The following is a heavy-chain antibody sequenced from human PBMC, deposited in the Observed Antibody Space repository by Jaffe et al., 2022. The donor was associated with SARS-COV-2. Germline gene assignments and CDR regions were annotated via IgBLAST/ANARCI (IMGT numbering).Heavy chain of an antibody. CDR3: TTGGSAFDI. D-gene: IGHD2-15*01. CDR1: GITFTNVW. V-gene: IGHV3-15*01. J-gene: IGHJ3*02. CDR2: IKSRADGGTV. Sequence: EVQLVESGGGLVKPGGSLRLSCAASGITFTNVWLSWVRQAPGKGLEWVARIKSRADGGTVDYVEPVKGRFTISRDDSKNTLYLQMNSLKTEDTAVYYCTTGGSAFDIWGQGTMVTVSS.